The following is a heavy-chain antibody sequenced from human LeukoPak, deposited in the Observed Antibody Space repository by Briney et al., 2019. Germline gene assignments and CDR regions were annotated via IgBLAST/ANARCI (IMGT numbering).Heavy chain of an antibody. CDR3: ASGGTDDAFDI. CDR2: ISSSSSYI. Sequence: GGYLRLSCAASGFTFSSYSMNRVRQAPGQGLEWVSSISSSSSYIYYADSVKGRLTISRDNDKNSLYLQMNSLRAEDTAVYYCASGGTDDAFDICGQGRMVTVSS. J-gene: IGHJ3*02. D-gene: IGHD1-14*01. CDR1: GFTFSSYS. V-gene: IGHV3-21*01.